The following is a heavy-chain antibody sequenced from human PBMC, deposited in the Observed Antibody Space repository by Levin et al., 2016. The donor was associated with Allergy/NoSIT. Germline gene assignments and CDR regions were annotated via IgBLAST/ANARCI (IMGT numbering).Heavy chain of an antibody. J-gene: IGHJ4*02. CDR3: ARLTGDGFGELLWNFDY. CDR2: IYPGDSDT. Sequence: VRQMPGKGLEWMGIIYPGDSDTRYSPSFQGQVTISADRSISTAYLQWSSLKASDTAMYFCARLTGDGFGELLWNFDYWGQGTLVTVSS. V-gene: IGHV5-51*01. D-gene: IGHD3-10*01.